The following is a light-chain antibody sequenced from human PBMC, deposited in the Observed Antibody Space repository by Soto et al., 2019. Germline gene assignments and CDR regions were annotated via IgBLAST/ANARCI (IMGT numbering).Light chain of an antibody. CDR2: GTS. V-gene: IGKV3-20*01. Sequence: EIVLTQSPGTLSLSPGERATLSCRASQNVGSRYLAWYQQKPGQAPRLLIYGTSNRATGIPDRFSGSGSGTAFSLTISSLEPGDLAVYYCQQYGSSPRTFGQGTKVDIK. CDR3: QQYGSSPRT. CDR1: QNVGSRY. J-gene: IGKJ1*01.